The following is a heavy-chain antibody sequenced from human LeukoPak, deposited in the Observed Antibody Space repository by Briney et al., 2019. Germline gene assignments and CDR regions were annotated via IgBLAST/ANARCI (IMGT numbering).Heavy chain of an antibody. J-gene: IGHJ4*02. D-gene: IGHD1-1*01. Sequence: GGSLRLSCAASGFTFSDAWLSWVRQAPARGPEWVSSIRGVDDTFYADSVKGRFTLSRDDSRNTVYLQLNNLRVEDTAIYYCAKANWVSNADAVWWGQGTQVTVSS. CDR3: AKANWVSNADAVW. CDR2: IRGVDDT. CDR1: GFTFSDAW. V-gene: IGHV3-23*01.